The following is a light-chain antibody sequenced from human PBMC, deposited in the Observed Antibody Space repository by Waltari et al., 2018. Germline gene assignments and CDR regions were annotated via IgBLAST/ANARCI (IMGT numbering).Light chain of an antibody. CDR2: EVT. J-gene: IGLJ2*01. V-gene: IGLV2-23*02. CDR1: RNDVGGYTL. Sequence: QSALPQPAPVSGSLGRSFPISSTGPRNDVGGYTLFPWYQQHPGKAPKLIIYEVTKRPSGVSNRFSGSKSGNTASLTISGLQAEDEADYYCCSYAGSSTFERVFGGGTKLTVL. CDR3: CSYAGSSTFERV.